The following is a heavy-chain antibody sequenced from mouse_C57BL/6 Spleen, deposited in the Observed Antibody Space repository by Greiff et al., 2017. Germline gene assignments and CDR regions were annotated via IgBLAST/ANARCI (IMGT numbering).Heavy chain of an antibody. CDR1: GYTFTSYW. J-gene: IGHJ3*01. Sequence: QVQLQQPGAELVRPGSSVKLSCKASGYTFTSYWMHWVKQRPIQGLEWIGNIDPSDSETHYNQKFKDKATLTVDKSSSTAYMQLSSLTSEDSAVYYCATRDNLDSSGSGFAYWGQGTLVTVSA. V-gene: IGHV1-52*01. CDR2: IDPSDSET. CDR3: ATRDNLDSSGSGFAY. D-gene: IGHD3-2*02.